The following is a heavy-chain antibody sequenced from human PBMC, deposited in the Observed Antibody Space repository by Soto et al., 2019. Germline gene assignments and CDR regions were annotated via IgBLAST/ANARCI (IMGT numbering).Heavy chain of an antibody. Sequence: SDTLSLTCTVCGGSISSYYWSWIRQPPGKGLEWIGYIYYTGSTNYNPSLKSRVTISIDTSKNQFSLKLSSVTAADTAVYYCARYFCTSTTCYFFDYWGQGTLVTVSS. D-gene: IGHD2-2*01. CDR1: GGSISSYY. CDR2: IYYTGST. CDR3: ARYFCTSTTCYFFDY. J-gene: IGHJ4*02. V-gene: IGHV4-59*07.